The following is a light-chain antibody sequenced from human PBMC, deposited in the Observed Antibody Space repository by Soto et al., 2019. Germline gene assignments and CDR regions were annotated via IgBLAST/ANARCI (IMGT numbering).Light chain of an antibody. V-gene: IGLV8-61*01. CDR1: SGSVSMSNY. J-gene: IGLJ3*02. Sequence: QTVVTQEPPFSVSPGETVTLTCGLTSGSVSMSNYPNWFQQTPGQPPRTLIHSTYTRPSGVPDRFSGSILGNKAALTITGAQADDESDYYCALYMDSGISVFGGGTKLTVL. CDR2: STY. CDR3: ALYMDSGISV.